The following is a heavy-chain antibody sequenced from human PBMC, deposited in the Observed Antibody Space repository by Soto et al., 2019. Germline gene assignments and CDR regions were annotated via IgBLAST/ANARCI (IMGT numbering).Heavy chain of an antibody. CDR2: LVPIFGPT. D-gene: IGHD2-15*01. Sequence: QVQLVQSGAEVKKPGSSVKVSCKASGGTFSTYTISWVRQAPGQGLEWMGGLVPIFGPTNYAQKFQGRVTITADESTSAAYMELSNLRSEDTAVYYCARPRYCSGGRCYNDLEYWGQGTLVTVSS. CDR3: ARPRYCSGGRCYNDLEY. CDR1: GGTFSTYT. V-gene: IGHV1-69*12. J-gene: IGHJ4*02.